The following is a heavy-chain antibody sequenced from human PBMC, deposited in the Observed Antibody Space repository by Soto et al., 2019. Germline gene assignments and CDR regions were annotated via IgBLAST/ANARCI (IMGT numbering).Heavy chain of an antibody. CDR3: TTVPYSGSWLASSGWFSHYYGMDV. CDR1: GFTFSNAW. V-gene: IGHV3-15*01. D-gene: IGHD6-13*01. Sequence: KPGGSLRLSCAASGFTFSNAWMSWVRQAPGKGLEWVGRIKSKTDGGTTDYAAPVKGRFTISRDDSKNTLYLQMNSLKTEDTAVYYCTTVPYSGSWLASSGWFSHYYGMDVWGQGTTVTVSS. CDR2: IKSKTDGGTT. J-gene: IGHJ6*02.